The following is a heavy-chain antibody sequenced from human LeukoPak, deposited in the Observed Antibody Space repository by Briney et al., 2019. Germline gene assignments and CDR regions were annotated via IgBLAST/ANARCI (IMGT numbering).Heavy chain of an antibody. J-gene: IGHJ4*02. V-gene: IGHV4-59*01. Sequence: SETLSLTCTVSGGSISDYYWSWIRQPPGKGLEWIGWIFGSGSSNYNPSLKSRLTISVDTSKNQFSLKLSSVTAADTAVYYCARDDKGRDGYNYLDYWGQGTLVTVSA. CDR3: ARDDKGRDGYNYLDY. CDR1: GGSISDYY. D-gene: IGHD5-24*01. CDR2: IFGSGSS.